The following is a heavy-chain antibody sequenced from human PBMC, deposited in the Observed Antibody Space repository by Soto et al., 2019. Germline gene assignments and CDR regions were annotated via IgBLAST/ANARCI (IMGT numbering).Heavy chain of an antibody. CDR3: ARVTYYYGSGSSPDAFDI. CDR1: GYTFTTFS. J-gene: IGHJ3*02. D-gene: IGHD3-10*01. V-gene: IGHV1-3*01. Sequence: ASVKVSCKASGYTFTTFSIHWVRQAPGQRLEWMGWISPGNGKTKYSQKFQGRVTITGDTSASSAYMELSSLRSEDTAVYYCARVTYYYGSGSSPDAFDIWGQGTMVTVSS. CDR2: ISPGNGKT.